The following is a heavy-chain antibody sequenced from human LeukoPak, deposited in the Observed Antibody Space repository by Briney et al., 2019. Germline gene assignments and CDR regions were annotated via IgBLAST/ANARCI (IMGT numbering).Heavy chain of an antibody. CDR2: IIPIFGTA. CDR1: GGTFSSYA. J-gene: IGHJ4*02. CDR3: ARDPYDSSGPDY. Sequence: SVKVSCRASGGTFSSYAISWVRQAPGQGLEWMGRIIPIFGTANYAQKFQGRVAITTDESTSTAYMELSSLRSEDTAVYYCARDPYDSSGPDYWGQGTLVTVSS. D-gene: IGHD3-22*01. V-gene: IGHV1-69*05.